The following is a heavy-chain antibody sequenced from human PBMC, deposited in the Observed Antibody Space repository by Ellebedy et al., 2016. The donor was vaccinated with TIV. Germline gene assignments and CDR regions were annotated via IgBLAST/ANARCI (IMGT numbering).Heavy chain of an antibody. CDR2: SYFRGHT. CDR3: AKADTSSSGWGY. V-gene: IGHV4-31*03. CDR1: GGFISGGNYY. J-gene: IGHJ4*02. Sequence: SETLSLXXTVSGGFISGGNYYWTWFRQHPGKGLEWIGYSYFRGHTFYNPSLKSRTTISVDPSKNQFFLRLTSVSAADTAIYYCAKADTSSSGWGYWGQGTVVTVSS. D-gene: IGHD6-6*01.